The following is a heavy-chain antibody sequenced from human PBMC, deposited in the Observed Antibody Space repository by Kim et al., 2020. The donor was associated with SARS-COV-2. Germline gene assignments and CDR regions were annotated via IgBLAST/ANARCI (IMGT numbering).Heavy chain of an antibody. Sequence: TYYADSVKGRFTISRDNSKNTLYLQINSLRGEDTAVYYCARRSSGAFDYWGQGTLVTVSS. CDR2: T. CDR3: ARRSSGAFDY. J-gene: IGHJ4*02. V-gene: IGHV3-23*01. D-gene: IGHD1-26*01.